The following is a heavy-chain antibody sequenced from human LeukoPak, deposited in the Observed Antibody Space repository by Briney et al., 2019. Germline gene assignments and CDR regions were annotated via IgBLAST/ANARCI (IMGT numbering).Heavy chain of an antibody. Sequence: ASVKVSCKASGYTFTSYGISWVRQAPGQGLEWMGCISAYNGNTNYAQKLQGRVTMTTDTSTSTAYMELRSLRSDDTAVYYCARDYHDSSGNPYYMDVWGKGTTVTISS. CDR1: GYTFTSYG. D-gene: IGHD3-22*01. CDR3: ARDYHDSSGNPYYMDV. V-gene: IGHV1-18*01. J-gene: IGHJ6*03. CDR2: ISAYNGNT.